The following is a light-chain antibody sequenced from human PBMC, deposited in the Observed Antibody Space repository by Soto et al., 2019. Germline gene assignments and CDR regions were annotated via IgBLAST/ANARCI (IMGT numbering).Light chain of an antibody. CDR3: QHYNYWPYT. V-gene: IGKV3-11*01. CDR1: QSVSSY. CDR2: HAS. J-gene: IGKJ2*01. Sequence: ESVLTQSPATLSLSPGERSTLSCMAIQSVSSYLAWYQQKPGQAPRLLIYHASNRATGIPARFSGSGSGTDFTLTISSLQSEDFEVYYCQHYNYWPYTFGQGTKVDIK.